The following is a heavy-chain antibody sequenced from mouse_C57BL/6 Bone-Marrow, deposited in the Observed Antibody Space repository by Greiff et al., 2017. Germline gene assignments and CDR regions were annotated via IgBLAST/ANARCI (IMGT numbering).Heavy chain of an antibody. J-gene: IGHJ1*03. CDR3: ARSDYYGSRDWYFDV. D-gene: IGHD1-1*01. CDR1: GYTFTSYW. CDR2: IDPSDSYT. Sequence: QVQLQQPGAELVMPGASVKLSCKASGYTFTSYWMHWVKQRPGQGLEWIGEIDPSDSYTKYNQKFKGKSTLTVDKSSSTAYMQLSSLTSEDSAVYYCARSDYYGSRDWYFDVWGTGTTVTVSS. V-gene: IGHV1-69*01.